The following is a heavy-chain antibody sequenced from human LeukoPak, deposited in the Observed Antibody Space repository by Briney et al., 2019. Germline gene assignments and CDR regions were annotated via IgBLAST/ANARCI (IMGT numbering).Heavy chain of an antibody. CDR1: GFTVSSNY. J-gene: IGHJ4*02. CDR3: ATPPGDGYNYGTN. V-gene: IGHV3-53*01. Sequence: GGSLRLSCAASGFTVSSNYMSWVRQAPGKGLEWVSVIYSGGSTYYADSVKGRFTISRDNSKNTLYLQMNSLRAEDTAVYYCATPPGDGYNYGTNWGQGTLVTVSS. D-gene: IGHD5-24*01. CDR2: IYSGGST.